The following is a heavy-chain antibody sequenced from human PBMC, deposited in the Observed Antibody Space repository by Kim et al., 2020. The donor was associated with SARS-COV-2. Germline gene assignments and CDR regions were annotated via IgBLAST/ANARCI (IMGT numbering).Heavy chain of an antibody. CDR2: INAGNNNI. CDR1: GYIFTGYA. V-gene: IGHV1-3*01. Sequence: ASVKVSCKASGYIFTGYAIHWVRQAPGQRLECMGWINAGNNNIKYSQKFQDRVSFTSDTSATTVYLELSSLRSDDTAVYYCARDGGYISGTTLFDHWGLGTLV. J-gene: IGHJ4*02. CDR3: ARDGGYISGTTLFDH. D-gene: IGHD5-18*01.